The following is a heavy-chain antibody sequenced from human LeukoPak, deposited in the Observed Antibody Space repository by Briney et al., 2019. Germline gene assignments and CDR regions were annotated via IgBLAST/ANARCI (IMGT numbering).Heavy chain of an antibody. Sequence: GGSLRLSCAASGISVSSNYMSWVRQAPGKGLQWVSVIYIDGSTYYADSVKGRITISRDNSRNTLYLQMNSLRAEDTAVYYCARDLATRQRTGLYDSWGQGALVTVSS. V-gene: IGHV3-66*01. CDR1: GISVSSNY. D-gene: IGHD3-16*02. CDR3: ARDLATRQRTGLYDS. CDR2: IYIDGST. J-gene: IGHJ4*02.